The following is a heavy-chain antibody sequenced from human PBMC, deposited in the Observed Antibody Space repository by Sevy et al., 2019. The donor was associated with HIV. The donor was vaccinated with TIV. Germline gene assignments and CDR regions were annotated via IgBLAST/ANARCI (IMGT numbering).Heavy chain of an antibody. J-gene: IGHJ5*02. CDR1: GYTFTSYG. CDR3: ARDLFSVGYDFWSGGWFDP. V-gene: IGHV1-18*01. Sequence: VSVKVSCKASGYTFTSYGISWVRQAPGQGLEWMGWISAYNGNTNYAQKLQGRVTMTTDTSTSTAYMGLRSLRSDDTAVYYCARDLFSVGYDFWSGGWFDPWGQGTLVTVSS. D-gene: IGHD3-3*01. CDR2: ISAYNGNT.